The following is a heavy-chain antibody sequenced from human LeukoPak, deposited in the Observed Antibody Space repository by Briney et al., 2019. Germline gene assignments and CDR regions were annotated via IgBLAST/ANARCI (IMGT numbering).Heavy chain of an antibody. CDR1: GFTFSSYA. Sequence: GGSLRLSCAASGFTFSSYAMRWVRQAPGKGLEWVAVISYDGSNKYYADSVKGRFTISRDNSKNTLYLQMNSLRAEDTAVYYCARDAPYYYDSSGSDYWGQGTLVTVSS. D-gene: IGHD3-22*01. CDR3: ARDAPYYYDSSGSDY. CDR2: ISYDGSNK. V-gene: IGHV3-30*04. J-gene: IGHJ4*02.